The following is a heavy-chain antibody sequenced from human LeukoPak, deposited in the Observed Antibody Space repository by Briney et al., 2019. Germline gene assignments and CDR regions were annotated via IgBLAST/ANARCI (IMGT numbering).Heavy chain of an antibody. CDR3: AKAVGGRAVAGSFDY. D-gene: IGHD6-19*01. CDR2: LYSGGQA. V-gene: IGHV3-53*01. CDR1: GFTVSSKY. J-gene: IGHJ4*02. Sequence: PGGSLRLSCIASGFTVSSKYMSWVRQAPGKGLEWVSVLYSGGQAFYPDSVRGRFTISRDNSKNTLFLQMNNLRAEDTAVYYCAKAVGGRAVAGSFDYWGQGTLVTVSS.